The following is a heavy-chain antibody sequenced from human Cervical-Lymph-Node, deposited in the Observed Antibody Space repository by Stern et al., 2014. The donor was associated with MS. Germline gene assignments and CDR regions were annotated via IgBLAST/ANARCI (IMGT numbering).Heavy chain of an antibody. V-gene: IGHV1-69*01. D-gene: IGHD2/OR15-2a*01. J-gene: IGHJ4*02. CDR3: AREISPHD. CDR1: GGTFGSYA. Sequence: VQLVQSGAEVKKPGSSVKVSCKASGGTFGSYAIRWVRQAPGQGLEWMGGIIPTFGTAKYAQKFQGRVTITADESTSTAYMEVSSLRSEDTAMYFCAREISPHDWGQGTLVTVSS. CDR2: IIPTFGTA.